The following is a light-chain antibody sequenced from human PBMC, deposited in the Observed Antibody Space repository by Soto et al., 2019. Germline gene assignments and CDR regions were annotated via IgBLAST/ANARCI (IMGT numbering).Light chain of an antibody. CDR1: QTITRY. CDR2: GAS. Sequence: DIQMTQSPSSVSASVGDRVTITCRAGQTITRYLNWYQQKPGKAPNLLIYGASTLQSGVPSRFPGRGAWTDCTRTISGLQPEDFVTYYCQQTYNPPWTFGLGTKVEIK. CDR3: QQTYNPPWT. V-gene: IGKV1-39*01. J-gene: IGKJ1*01.